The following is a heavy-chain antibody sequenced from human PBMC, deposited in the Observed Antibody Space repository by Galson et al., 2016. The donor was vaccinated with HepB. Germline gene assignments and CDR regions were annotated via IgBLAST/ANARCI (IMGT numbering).Heavy chain of an antibody. V-gene: IGHV4-39*01. CDR3: AGEQSSSPFY. Sequence: SETLSLTCTVSGGSIISTTYHWGWLRQPPGKGLEWIGSIYYTGTTYHNPSLKSRLSISVDTSRNQFSLSLSSVTAADTAVYHCAGEQSSSPFYWGQGALVTVSS. CDR1: GGSIISTTYH. J-gene: IGHJ4*02. D-gene: IGHD6-6*01. CDR2: IYYTGTT.